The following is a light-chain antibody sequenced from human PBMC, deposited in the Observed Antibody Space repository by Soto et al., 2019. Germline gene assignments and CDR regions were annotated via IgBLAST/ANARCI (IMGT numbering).Light chain of an antibody. J-gene: IGKJ2*01. CDR2: DAY. Sequence: IQMTQSPSSLSASVGDRVTITCQASQDISNYLNWYQQKPGKAPKFVIYDAYNLETRVPSRFSGSGSGADFTFAISSLQPEDVTTYYCQQCDNLPPGTFGQGTKLEIK. CDR1: QDISNY. V-gene: IGKV1-33*01. CDR3: QQCDNLPPGT.